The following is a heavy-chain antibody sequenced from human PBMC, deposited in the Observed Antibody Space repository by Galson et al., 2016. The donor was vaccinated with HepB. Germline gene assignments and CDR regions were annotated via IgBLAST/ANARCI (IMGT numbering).Heavy chain of an antibody. J-gene: IGHJ4*02. CDR1: GGSLSSSV. CDR2: IIPIFGTV. Sequence: SVKVSCKASGGSLSSSVINWVRQAPGQRLEWMGGIIPIFGTVNNAQKFQGRVTITADESTSTAYMELSSLRSEDTAVYYCAKLPPPYCAGASCRVYWGQGSLVTVSS. D-gene: IGHD2-21*01. V-gene: IGHV1-69*13. CDR3: AKLPPPYCAGASCRVY.